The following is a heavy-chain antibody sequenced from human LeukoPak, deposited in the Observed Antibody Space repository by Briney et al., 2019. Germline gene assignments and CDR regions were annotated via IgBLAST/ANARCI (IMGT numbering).Heavy chain of an antibody. CDR1: GFTFSSYA. J-gene: IGHJ5*02. CDR2: ISGSGGST. CDR3: AKGPLRYGDNWFDP. V-gene: IGHV3-23*01. D-gene: IGHD4-17*01. Sequence: SGGSLRLSCAASGFTFSSYAMSWVRQAPGKGLEWVSAISGSGGSTHYADSVKGRFTISRDNSKNTLYLQMNSLRAEDTAVYYCAKGPLRYGDNWFDPWGQGTLVTVSS.